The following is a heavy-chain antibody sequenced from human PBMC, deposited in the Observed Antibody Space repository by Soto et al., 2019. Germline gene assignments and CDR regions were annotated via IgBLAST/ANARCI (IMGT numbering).Heavy chain of an antibody. CDR1: GGSISNYY. V-gene: IGHV4-30-4*01. CDR3: ATNKRTIAVAGTENDY. Sequence: SETLSLTCTVSGGSISNYYWSWIRQPPGKGLEWIGYIHYSGSTYYNPSLKSRVTISVDTSKNQFSLKLSSVTAADTAVYYCATNKRTIAVAGTENDYWGQGTLVTVSS. D-gene: IGHD6-19*01. J-gene: IGHJ4*02. CDR2: IHYSGST.